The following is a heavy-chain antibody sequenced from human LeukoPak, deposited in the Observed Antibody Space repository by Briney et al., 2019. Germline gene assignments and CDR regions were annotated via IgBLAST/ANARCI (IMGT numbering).Heavy chain of an antibody. Sequence: PGGSLRLSCAASGFTFSSYEMNWVRQAPGKGLEWDSYISSSGSTINYADSVKGRFTISRDNAKNSLYLEMNSLRVEDTAVYYCARDKSGYSGYDALDYWGQGTLVTVSS. CDR1: GFTFSSYE. D-gene: IGHD5-12*01. CDR2: ISSSGSTI. CDR3: ARDKSGYSGYDALDY. V-gene: IGHV3-48*03. J-gene: IGHJ4*02.